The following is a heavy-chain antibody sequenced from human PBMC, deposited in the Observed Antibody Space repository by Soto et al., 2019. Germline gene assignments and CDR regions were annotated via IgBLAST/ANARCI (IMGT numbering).Heavy chain of an antibody. D-gene: IGHD1-26*01. J-gene: IGHJ4*02. Sequence: PSETLSLTCTVSAGSISNYYCNWIRQPPGKGLEWIGYIYHSGSTYYNPSLKSRVTISVDRSKNQFSLKLSSVTAADTAVYYWARAERWGDFDYWGQGTPVTVSS. CDR2: IYHSGST. V-gene: IGHV4-30-2*01. CDR1: AGSISNYY. CDR3: ARAERWGDFDY.